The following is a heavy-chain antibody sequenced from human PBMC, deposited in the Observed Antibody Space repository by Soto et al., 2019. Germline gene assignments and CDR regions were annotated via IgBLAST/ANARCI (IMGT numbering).Heavy chain of an antibody. CDR2: INAGNGNT. CDR1: GYTFTSYA. CDR3: ARYGDYGGCDY. V-gene: IGHV1-3*01. J-gene: IGHJ4*02. Sequence: ASEKVSCKASGYTFTSYAMHWVRQAPGQRLEWMGWINAGNGNTKYSQKFQGRVTITRDTSASTAYMELSSLRSEDTAVYYCARYGDYGGCDYWHQGTRVTASS. D-gene: IGHD4-17*01.